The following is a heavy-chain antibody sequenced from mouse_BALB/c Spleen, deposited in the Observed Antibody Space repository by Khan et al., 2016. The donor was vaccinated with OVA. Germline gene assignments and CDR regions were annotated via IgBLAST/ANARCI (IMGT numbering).Heavy chain of an antibody. CDR1: AFNIKDTY. Sequence: VQLKESGAELVKPGASVKLSCTASAFNIKDTYMHWVKQRPEQGLAWIGRIDPANGNTKNDPKFQGKATITADTSSNTPYLHLSSLKSEDLSVYYCARSTMILGFTYWGQGTLGTVSA. CDR3: ARSTMILGFTY. J-gene: IGHJ3*01. V-gene: IGHV14-3*02. CDR2: IDPANGNT. D-gene: IGHD2-4*01.